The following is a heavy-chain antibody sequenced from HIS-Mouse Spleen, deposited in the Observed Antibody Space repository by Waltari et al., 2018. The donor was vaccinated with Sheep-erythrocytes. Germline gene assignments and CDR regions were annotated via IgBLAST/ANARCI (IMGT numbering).Heavy chain of an antibody. CDR2: FIIISMYR. Sequence: EVQLVESGGGLVKPGGSLRLSCAASGFTFSSYSMNWVVQAQGKGMEWISSFIIISMYRYYADSVKGRFAISRDNAKNSMYLQMNSLRAEDTAVYYCARVASGATFDYWGQGTLVTVSS. D-gene: IGHD1-26*01. J-gene: IGHJ4*02. CDR3: ARVASGATFDY. CDR1: GFTFSSYS. V-gene: IGHV3-21*01.